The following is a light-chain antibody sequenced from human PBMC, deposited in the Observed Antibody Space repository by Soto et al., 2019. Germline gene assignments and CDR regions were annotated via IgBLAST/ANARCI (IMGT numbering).Light chain of an antibody. CDR1: QRVSTY. J-gene: IGKJ1*01. CDR3: QQSYSAPRT. CDR2: GAS. V-gene: IGKV1-39*01. Sequence: DIQMTQSPSYLSASVGDRVSITCRASQRVSTYLNWYQQKPGKAPKLLIYGASTLQSGVPSRFSSSASGTEFTLIINNLQPDDFATYYCQQSYSAPRTFGQGTKVEIK.